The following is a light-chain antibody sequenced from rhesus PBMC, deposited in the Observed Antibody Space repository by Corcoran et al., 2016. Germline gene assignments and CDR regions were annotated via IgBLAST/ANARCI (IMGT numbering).Light chain of an antibody. CDR3: HLWDSGSEHDV. CDR1: NIGGKN. J-gene: IGLJ6*01. Sequence: SYELTQPPSLSAASGQTVRITCGGDNIGGKNVHWYQQKPPQAPLLVIYADNKRPSGIPERFSGSNSGNTATLTISGAEAADEADYYCHLWDSGSEHDVFGGGTKLTVL. CDR2: ADN. V-gene: IGLV3-25*01.